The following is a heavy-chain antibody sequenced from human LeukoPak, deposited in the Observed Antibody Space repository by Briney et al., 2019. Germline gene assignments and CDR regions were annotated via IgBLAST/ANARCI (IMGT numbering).Heavy chain of an antibody. CDR3: ARAGFCSGGSCYYYYGMDV. J-gene: IGHJ6*02. V-gene: IGHV1-2*06. CDR2: INPNSGDT. D-gene: IGHD2-15*01. CDR1: GYTFTGYH. Sequence: ASVKVSCKASGYTFTGYHMHWVRQAPGQGLEWMGRINPNSGDTNYAQKLQGRVTMTTDTSTSTAYMELRSLRSDDTAVYYCARAGFCSGGSCYYYYGMDVWGQGTTVTVSS.